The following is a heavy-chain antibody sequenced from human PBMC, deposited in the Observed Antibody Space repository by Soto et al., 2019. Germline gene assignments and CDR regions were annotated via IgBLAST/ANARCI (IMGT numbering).Heavy chain of an antibody. D-gene: IGHD6-13*01. CDR3: ARPVGRDGSSWYRGAYDF. Sequence: GASVKVSCKASGYTFTIYDINWVRQATGQGLEWMGWINPDTGGTDYKQKFQGWVTMTRETSISTAYMELASLKSDDTAVYYCARPVGRDGSSWYRGAYDFWGQGTLVTVSS. CDR1: GYTFTIYD. J-gene: IGHJ4*02. V-gene: IGHV1-2*04. CDR2: INPDTGGT.